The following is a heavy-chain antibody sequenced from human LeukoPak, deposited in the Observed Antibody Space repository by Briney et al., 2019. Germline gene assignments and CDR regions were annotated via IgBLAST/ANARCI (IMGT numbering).Heavy chain of an antibody. Sequence: GGSLRLSCAASGFTVSSNYMSWVRQAPGKGLEWVSVIYSGGSTYYADSVKGRFTISRDNAKNSLYLQMNSLRSEDTAVYYCARDLFLRGIGYAFDIWGQGTMVTVSS. CDR1: GFTVSSNY. J-gene: IGHJ3*02. CDR3: ARDLFLRGIGYAFDI. CDR2: IYSGGST. V-gene: IGHV3-53*05. D-gene: IGHD1-26*01.